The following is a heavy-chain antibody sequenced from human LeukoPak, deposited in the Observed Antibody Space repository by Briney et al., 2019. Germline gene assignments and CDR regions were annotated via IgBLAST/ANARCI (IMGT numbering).Heavy chain of an antibody. CDR3: AREVGDGYNFFDY. CDR1: GFTFSSYG. J-gene: IGHJ4*02. D-gene: IGHD5-24*01. V-gene: IGHV3-33*01. CDR2: IWYDGSNK. Sequence: PGGSLRLSCAASGFTFSSYGMHWVRQAPGKGLEWVAVIWYDGSNKYYADSVKGRFTISRDNSKNTLYLQMNSLRAEDTAVYYCAREVGDGYNFFDYWGPGTLVTVSS.